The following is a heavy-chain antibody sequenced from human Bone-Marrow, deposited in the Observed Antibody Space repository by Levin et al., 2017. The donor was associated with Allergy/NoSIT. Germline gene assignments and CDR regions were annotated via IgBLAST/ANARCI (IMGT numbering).Heavy chain of an antibody. V-gene: IGHV3-23*01. D-gene: IGHD3-22*01. Sequence: LSLTCVASGFTFRDYAMTWVRQAPGKGLEGVSGISDNAGSTYYSDSVKGRFTISRDNSKNTLHLQLNSLRAEDTAVYYCAKGSYYDLSGKNQLDSWGQGTLVTVSS. CDR1: GFTFRDYA. J-gene: IGHJ4*02. CDR2: ISDNAGST. CDR3: AKGSYYDLSGKNQLDS.